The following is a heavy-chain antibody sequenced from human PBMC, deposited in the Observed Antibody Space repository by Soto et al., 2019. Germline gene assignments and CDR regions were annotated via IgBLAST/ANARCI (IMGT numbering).Heavy chain of an antibody. J-gene: IGHJ5*02. CDR2: ISTYSGNT. V-gene: IGHV1-18*01. CDR3: ARPNYDISGYYSTHNWFDP. D-gene: IGHD3-22*01. Sequence: QVQLVQSGAEVKKPGASVKVSCKASGYSFTNYGISWVRQAPGQGLEWMGWISTYSGNTNYAQKFQGRVTMSTDTATSIAYMYLRSLRSDDTAVYYCARPNYDISGYYSTHNWFDPWGQGTLVTVSS. CDR1: GYSFTNYG.